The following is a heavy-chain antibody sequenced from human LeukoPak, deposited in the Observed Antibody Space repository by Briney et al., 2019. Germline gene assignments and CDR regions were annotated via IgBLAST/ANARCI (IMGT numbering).Heavy chain of an antibody. J-gene: IGHJ4*02. D-gene: IGHD3-9*01. CDR3: ARMILLLGDVLTVPPRGFDY. CDR1: GYTFTTYG. CDR2: ISVYNGNT. Sequence: ASVKVSCKASGYTFTTYGISWVRQAPGKGLEWLGRISVYNGNTNYAQKPHGRVTMTTDTSTSTAYMELRSLRSDDTAVYYCARMILLLGDVLTVPPRGFDYWGQGTLVTVSS. V-gene: IGHV1-18*01.